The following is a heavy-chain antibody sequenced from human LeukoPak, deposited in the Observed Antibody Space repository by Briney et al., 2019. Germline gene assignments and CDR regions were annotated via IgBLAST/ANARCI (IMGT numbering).Heavy chain of an antibody. V-gene: IGHV4-59*08. D-gene: IGHD2-2*01. J-gene: IGHJ5*02. CDR1: GGSISSYY. CDR2: IYYSGST. CDR3: ASLDIVVVPAAIGWFDP. Sequence: PSETLSLTCTVSGGSISSYYWSWIRQPPGKGLEWIGYIYYSGSTNYNPSLKSRVTISVDTSKNQFSLKLSSVTAADTAVYYCASLDIVVVPAAIGWFDPWGQGTLVTVSS.